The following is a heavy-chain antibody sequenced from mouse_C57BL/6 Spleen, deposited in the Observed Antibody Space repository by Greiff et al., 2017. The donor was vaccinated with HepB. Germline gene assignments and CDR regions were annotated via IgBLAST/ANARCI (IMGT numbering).Heavy chain of an antibody. CDR1: GYSIPSGYY. J-gene: IGHJ3*01. D-gene: IGHD1-1*01. V-gene: IGHV3-6*01. CDR2: ISYDGSN. CDR3: ARGDYYGSFAY. Sequence: ESGPGLVKPSQSLSLTCSVPGYSIPSGYYWNWIRQFPGNKLEWMGYISYDGSNNYNPSLKNRISITRDTSKNQFFLKLNSVTTEDTATYYCARGDYYGSFAYWGQGTLVTVSA.